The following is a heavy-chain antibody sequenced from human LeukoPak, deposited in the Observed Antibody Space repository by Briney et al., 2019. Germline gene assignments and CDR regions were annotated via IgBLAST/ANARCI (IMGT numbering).Heavy chain of an antibody. J-gene: IGHJ4*02. Sequence: GGCLRLSYAASRYTFRNAWVSGVPQAPGKGRECGSRIKSKTDGGTTECAATVKGRFNISRDDSKNTLNMQMNRLKTEDTAVYYCTTDGGYYSDILSTLGGWGQGTLVTVSS. CDR2: IKSKTDGGTT. D-gene: IGHD3-9*01. CDR3: TTDGGYYSDILSTLGG. CDR1: RYTFRNAW. V-gene: IGHV3-15*01.